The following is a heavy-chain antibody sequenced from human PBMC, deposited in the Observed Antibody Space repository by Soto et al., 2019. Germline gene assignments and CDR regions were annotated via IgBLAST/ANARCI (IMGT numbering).Heavy chain of an antibody. V-gene: IGHV3-66*01. Sequence: EVQLVESGGGLVQPGGSLRLSCAASGLTVSSNYMRWVRQAPGKGLEWLSVIYSDGTTYYGDSVKGRFTISRDNSKNTLYLQMTSLRAEDTAVYYGARAAGLYWGQGTLVSVSS. CDR3: ARAAGLY. CDR2: IYSDGTT. D-gene: IGHD3-10*01. J-gene: IGHJ4*02. CDR1: GLTVSSNY.